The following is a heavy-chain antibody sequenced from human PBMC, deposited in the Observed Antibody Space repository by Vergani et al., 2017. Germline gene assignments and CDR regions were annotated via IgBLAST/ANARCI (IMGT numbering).Heavy chain of an antibody. CDR1: GGSISSGDYH. V-gene: IGHV4-30-4*08. J-gene: IGHJ6*02. Sequence: QVQLQESGPGLVKPSQTLSLTCTVSGGSISSGDYHWSWICQPPGKGPEWIGYIYYSGSTYYNPSLKSRVTISVDTSKNQFSLKLSSVTAADTAVYYCAXASVSYPYYYGMDVWGQGTTVTVSS. CDR2: IYYSGST. CDR3: AXASVSYPYYYGMDV. D-gene: IGHD1-26*01.